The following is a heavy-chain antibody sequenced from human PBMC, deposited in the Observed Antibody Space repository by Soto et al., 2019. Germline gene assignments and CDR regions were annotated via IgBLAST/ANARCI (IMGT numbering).Heavy chain of an antibody. CDR1: GYTFTSYG. Sequence: GASVKVSCKASGYTFTSYGISWVRQAPGQWPEWMGWISAYNGNTNYAQKLQGRVTMTTDTSTSTAYMELRSLRSDDTAVYYCARDNPEWLVTYYYYGMDVWGQGTTVTVSS. CDR3: ARDNPEWLVTYYYYGMDV. V-gene: IGHV1-18*04. CDR2: ISAYNGNT. J-gene: IGHJ6*02. D-gene: IGHD6-19*01.